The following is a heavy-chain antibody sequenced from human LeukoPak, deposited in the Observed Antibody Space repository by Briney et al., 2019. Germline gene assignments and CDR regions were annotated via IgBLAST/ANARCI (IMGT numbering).Heavy chain of an antibody. Sequence: PSETLSLTCTVSGGSISSYYWSWIRQPPGKGLEWIGYIYYSGSTNYNPSLKSRVTISVDTSKNQFSLKLSSVTAADTAVYYCARGDDSSGYYPFDYWGQGTLVTVSS. V-gene: IGHV4-59*12. CDR1: GGSISSYY. J-gene: IGHJ4*02. CDR2: IYYSGST. D-gene: IGHD3-22*01. CDR3: ARGDDSSGYYPFDY.